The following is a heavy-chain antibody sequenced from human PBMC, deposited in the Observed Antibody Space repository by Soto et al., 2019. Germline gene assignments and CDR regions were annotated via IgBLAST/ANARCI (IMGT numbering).Heavy chain of an antibody. D-gene: IGHD4-17*01. V-gene: IGHV4-59*01. CDR2: IYYSGST. CDR3: ARVSGYGDYVNAFDI. Sequence: SETLSLTCTVSGGSFSSYYWSWIRQPPGKGLEWIGYIYYSGSTNYNPSLKSRVTISVDTSKNQFSLKLSSVTAADTAVYYCARVSGYGDYVNAFDIWGQGTMVTVSS. CDR1: GGSFSSYY. J-gene: IGHJ3*02.